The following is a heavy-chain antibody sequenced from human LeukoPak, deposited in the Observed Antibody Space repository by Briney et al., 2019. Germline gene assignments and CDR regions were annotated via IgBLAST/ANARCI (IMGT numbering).Heavy chain of an antibody. CDR1: GGSFSGYY. V-gene: IGHV4-34*01. Sequence: PSETLSLTCADYGGSFSGYYWSWIRQPPGKGLEWIGEINHSGSTNYNPSLKSRVTISVDTSKNQFSLKLSSVTAADTAVYYCASNGSSGLYYFDYWGQGTLVTVPS. J-gene: IGHJ4*02. CDR2: INHSGST. D-gene: IGHD3-22*01. CDR3: ASNGSSGLYYFDY.